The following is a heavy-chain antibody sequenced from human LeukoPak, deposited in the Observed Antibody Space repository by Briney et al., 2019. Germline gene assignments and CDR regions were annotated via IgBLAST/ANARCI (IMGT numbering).Heavy chain of an antibody. CDR1: GFTFSRYW. V-gene: IGHV3-7*03. Sequence: PGGSLRLSCAASGFTFSRYWMSWVRQAPGKGLEWVANIKQDGSEKYYVDSVKGRFTISRDNAKNSLYLQMNSLRAEDTAVYYCARVGNYYDSSGYYLSFDYWGQGTLVTASS. D-gene: IGHD3-22*01. CDR2: IKQDGSEK. J-gene: IGHJ4*02. CDR3: ARVGNYYDSSGYYLSFDY.